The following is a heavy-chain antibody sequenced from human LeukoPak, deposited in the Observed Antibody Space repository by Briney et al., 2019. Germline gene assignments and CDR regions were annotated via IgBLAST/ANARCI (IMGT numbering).Heavy chain of an antibody. J-gene: IGHJ4*02. Sequence: SETLSLTCTVSGGSISSGHNYWRWVRQPAGKGLEWIGHIFTSGSTNYNPSLRSRVAISVDTSKNQFSMRLSSVTATDTAVYYCASLMEGMGGKGHWGQGTLVTGSS. CDR2: IFTSGST. V-gene: IGHV4-61*09. D-gene: IGHD3-16*01. CDR3: ASLMEGMGGKGH. CDR1: GGSISSGHNY.